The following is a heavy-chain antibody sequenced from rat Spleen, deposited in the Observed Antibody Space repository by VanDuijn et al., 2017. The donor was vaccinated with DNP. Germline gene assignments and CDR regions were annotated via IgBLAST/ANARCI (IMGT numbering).Heavy chain of an antibody. CDR1: GFIFSKYG. J-gene: IGHJ2*01. CDR2: ISTVGDNA. CDR3: VTGVQGGYEDWFAY. V-gene: IGHV5S13*01. D-gene: IGHD1-11*01. Sequence: EVQLVESGGGLVQPGRSLKLSCAASGFIFSKYGMAWVRQAPTKGLEWVASISTVGDNAYYRDSVKGRFTISRDNAKNTQFLQMDSLRSEDTATYYCVTGVQGGYEDWFAYWGQGVMVTVSS.